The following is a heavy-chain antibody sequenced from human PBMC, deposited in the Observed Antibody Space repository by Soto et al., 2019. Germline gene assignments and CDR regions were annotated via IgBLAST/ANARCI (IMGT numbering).Heavy chain of an antibody. CDR2: INPNSGGT. J-gene: IGHJ6*02. CDR3: AREAVAGYKYYYYYYGMDV. D-gene: IGHD6-19*01. V-gene: IGHV1-2*04. Sequence: GASVKVSCKASGYTFTGYYMHWVRQAPGQGLEWMGWINPNSGGTNYARKFQGWVTMTRDTSISTAYMELSRLRSDDTAVYYCAREAVAGYKYYYYYYGMDVWGQGTTVTVSS. CDR1: GYTFTGYY.